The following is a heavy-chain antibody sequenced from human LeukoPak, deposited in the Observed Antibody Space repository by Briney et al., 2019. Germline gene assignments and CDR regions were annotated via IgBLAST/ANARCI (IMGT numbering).Heavy chain of an antibody. V-gene: IGHV3-48*01. Sequence: SGGSLRLSCAASGFTFSSYSMNWVRQAPGKGLEWVSYISSSSSTIYYADSVKGRFTISRDNAETTLHLQMSGLRTEDTAVYYCARDHDNGYLFDYWGQGALVTVSS. CDR3: ARDHDNGYLFDY. D-gene: IGHD5-24*01. CDR2: ISSSSSTI. J-gene: IGHJ4*02. CDR1: GFTFSSYS.